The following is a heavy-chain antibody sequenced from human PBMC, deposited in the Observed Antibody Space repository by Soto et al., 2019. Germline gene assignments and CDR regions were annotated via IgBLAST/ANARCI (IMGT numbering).Heavy chain of an antibody. CDR3: ARVPSPFDYYYAMDV. CDR2: INHSGST. V-gene: IGHV4-34*01. Sequence: PSETLSLTCAVYGGSFSGYYWSWIRQPPGKGLEWMGEINHSGSTYYNPSLKSRLTMSLDTSQNQFSLKLASVTDADSAVYYCARVPSPFDYYYAMDVWGQGTTVTVSS. J-gene: IGHJ6*02. D-gene: IGHD3-16*01. CDR1: GGSFSGYY.